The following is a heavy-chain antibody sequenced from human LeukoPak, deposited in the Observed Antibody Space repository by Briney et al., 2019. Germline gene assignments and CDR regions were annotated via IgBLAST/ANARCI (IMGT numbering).Heavy chain of an antibody. CDR2: IKDRGRN. V-gene: IGHV4-34*01. D-gene: IGHD4-17*01. Sequence: PSETLSLTCAVHGGSFSGYHWSWLRQSPEKGREWLGEIKDRGRNNYNPSLKRRVSLSVDTSRKEFSLKLSAVTAADTAVYYCARDPTTVTTLPYYFDFWGQGTLVTVSS. CDR3: ARDPTTVTTLPYYFDF. CDR1: GGSFSGYH. J-gene: IGHJ4*02.